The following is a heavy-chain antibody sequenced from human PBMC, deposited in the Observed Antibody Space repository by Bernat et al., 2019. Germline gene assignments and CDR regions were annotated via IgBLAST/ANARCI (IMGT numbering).Heavy chain of an antibody. V-gene: IGHV4-34*01. Sequence: QVQLQQWGAGLLKPSETLSLTCAVYGGSFSGYYWSWIRQPPGKGLEWIGEINHSGSTNYNPSLKSRVTISVDTSKNQFYRKLSSVTAADTAVYYGARGAIPLAGPHIVFDYWGQGTLVTVSS. CDR1: GGSFSGYY. J-gene: IGHJ4*02. CDR2: INHSGST. CDR3: ARGAIPLAGPHIVFDY. D-gene: IGHD6-19*01.